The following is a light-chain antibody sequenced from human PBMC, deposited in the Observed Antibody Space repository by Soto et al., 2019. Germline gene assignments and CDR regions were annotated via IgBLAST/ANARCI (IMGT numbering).Light chain of an antibody. J-gene: IGKJ1*01. V-gene: IGKV3D-15*01. CDR1: QSVNIY. CDR3: QQYNNWPRT. Sequence: EIVMTQSPATLSVSPVERATLSCMASQSVNIYLAWYQQKPGQAPRLLIYSSSTRATGIPTRFSGSGSGTVFTLTISSLQSEDFAVYHCQQYNNWPRTFGQGTKVDIK. CDR2: SSS.